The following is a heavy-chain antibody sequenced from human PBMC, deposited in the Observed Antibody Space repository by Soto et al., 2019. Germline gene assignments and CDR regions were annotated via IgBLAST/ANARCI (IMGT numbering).Heavy chain of an antibody. Sequence: SETLSLTCTVSGGSISSYYWSWIRQPPGKGLEWIGYIYYSGSTNYNPSLKSRVTISVDTSKNQFSLKLSSVTAADTAVYYCARHSSAVAGTDYWGQGTLVTVSS. D-gene: IGHD6-19*01. J-gene: IGHJ4*02. CDR2: IYYSGST. V-gene: IGHV4-59*08. CDR1: GGSISSYY. CDR3: ARHSSAVAGTDY.